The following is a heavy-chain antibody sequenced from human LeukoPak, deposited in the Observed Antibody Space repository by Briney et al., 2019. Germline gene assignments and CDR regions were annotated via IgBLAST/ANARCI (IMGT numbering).Heavy chain of an antibody. CDR3: AKLPIY. CDR1: GFSIGSHY. V-gene: IGHV3-66*02. D-gene: IGHD4-23*01. CDR2: IYIDGST. Sequence: GGSLRLSCAASGFSIGSHYMTWVRRAPGQGLEWVSVIYIDGSTYYADSVEGRFTISRDNTKNTLYLQMNSLRPEDTAVYYCAKLPIYWGQGALVTVSS. J-gene: IGHJ4*02.